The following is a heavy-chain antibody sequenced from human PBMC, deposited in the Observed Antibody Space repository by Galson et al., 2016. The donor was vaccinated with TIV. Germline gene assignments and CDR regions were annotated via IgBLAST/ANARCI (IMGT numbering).Heavy chain of an antibody. CDR1: GYTFTSRA. V-gene: IGHV1-3*01. CDR2: INAGNGNK. Sequence: SVKVFCKASGYTFTSRAVHWVRQAPGQSLEWMAWINAGNGNKKYSENFQGRLTITRDTSASTVYMELSSLRSEDTAVYYCARDGGGTPAKSLGYWGQGTLVTVSS. D-gene: IGHD3-16*01. CDR3: ARDGGGTPAKSLGY. J-gene: IGHJ4*02.